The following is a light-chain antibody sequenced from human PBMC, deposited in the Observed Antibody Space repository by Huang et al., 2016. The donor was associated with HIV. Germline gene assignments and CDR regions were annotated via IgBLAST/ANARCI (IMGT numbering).Light chain of an antibody. V-gene: IGKV3-15*01. Sequence: EVVMTQSPAILSVSPRERATLSCRASQSVTSNLAWYQQKPGQDPRLLIYSASPRATGSPASISGSGSGTEFTLTISSLQSEDFAVYYYQHYNNWPWWTFGQGTKVEIK. CDR1: QSVTSN. J-gene: IGKJ1*01. CDR2: SAS. CDR3: QHYNNWPWWT.